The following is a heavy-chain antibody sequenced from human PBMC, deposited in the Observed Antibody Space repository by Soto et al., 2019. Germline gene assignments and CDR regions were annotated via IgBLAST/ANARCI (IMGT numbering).Heavy chain of an antibody. CDR3: ARIIASAGGRRDFDL. J-gene: IGHJ2*01. CDR2: INSSSTYT. D-gene: IGHD6-13*01. CDR1: GFTFSDYY. Sequence: QVQLVESGGGLVKPGGSLRLSCAASGFTFSDYYMSWIRQAPGKGLEWVSYINSSSTYTNYADSVKGRFTISRDNAKNSLYLQMNSLRAEGTAVYYCARIIASAGGRRDFDLWGRGTLVTVSS. V-gene: IGHV3-11*05.